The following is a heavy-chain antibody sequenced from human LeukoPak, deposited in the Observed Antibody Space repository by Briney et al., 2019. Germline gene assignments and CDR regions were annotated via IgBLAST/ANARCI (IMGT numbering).Heavy chain of an antibody. CDR3: ARDLEYNINYYNGWDDTFDI. Sequence: GASVKVSCKASGYTFSNYSISWVRHAPGQGLEWMVWISDHNGDTNYAQEFRGRVTVTTETSTSTANMELRRLGADDTAVYYCARDLEYNINYYNGWDDTFDIWGQGTMVTVSS. V-gene: IGHV1-18*01. D-gene: IGHD3-10*01. CDR2: ISDHNGDT. J-gene: IGHJ3*02. CDR1: GYTFSNYS.